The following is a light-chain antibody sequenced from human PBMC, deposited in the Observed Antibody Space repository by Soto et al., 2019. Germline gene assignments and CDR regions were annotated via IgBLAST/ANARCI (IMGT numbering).Light chain of an antibody. CDR1: SSDVGAYNY. CDR3: SSLTSSTTLV. Sequence: QSALTQPASVSGSPGQSITISCTGTSSDVGAYNYVSWHQQHPGKAPKLMIYEVSNRPSGVSNRFSGSKSGNTASLTISGLQAEDEADYYCSSLTSSTTLVFGGGTQLTVL. J-gene: IGLJ3*02. V-gene: IGLV2-14*01. CDR2: EVS.